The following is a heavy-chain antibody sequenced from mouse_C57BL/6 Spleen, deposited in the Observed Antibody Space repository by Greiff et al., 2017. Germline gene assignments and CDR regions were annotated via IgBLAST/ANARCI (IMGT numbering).Heavy chain of an antibody. CDR2: IDPETGGT. J-gene: IGHJ2*01. CDR1: GYTFTDYE. Sequence: VQLQQSGAELVRPGASVTLSCKASGYTFTDYEMHWVKQTPVHGLEWIGAIDPETGGTAYNQKFKGKAILTADKSSSTAYMELRSLTSEDSAVYYGTRLNTAQYYFDYGGQGTTLTVSS. V-gene: IGHV1-15*01. D-gene: IGHD1-2*01. CDR3: TRLNTAQYYFDY.